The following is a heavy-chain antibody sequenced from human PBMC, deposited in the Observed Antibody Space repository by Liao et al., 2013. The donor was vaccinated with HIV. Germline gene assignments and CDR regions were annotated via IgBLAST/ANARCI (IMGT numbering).Heavy chain of an antibody. V-gene: IGHV4-34*01. CDR2: INHSGST. CDR1: GGSFSGYY. J-gene: IGHJ4*02. D-gene: IGHD5-18*01. Sequence: QVQLQQWGAGLLKPSETLSLTCAVYGGSFSGYYWSWIRQPPGKGLEWIGEINHSGSTNYNPSLMSRVTISVDTSKNQFSLKLSSVTAADTAVYYCARGSGYSYGRRGDYWGQGTLVTVSS. CDR3: ARGSGYSYGRRGDY.